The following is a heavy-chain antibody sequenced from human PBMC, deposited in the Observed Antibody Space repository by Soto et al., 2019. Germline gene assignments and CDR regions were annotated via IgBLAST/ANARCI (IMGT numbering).Heavy chain of an antibody. V-gene: IGHV5-10-1*01. D-gene: IGHD3-22*01. CDR2: IDPSDSYA. J-gene: IGHJ5*02. Sequence: PGESLKISCKGSGYSFASYWISWVRQMPAKGLEWMGRIDPSDSYANYSPSFQGHVTFSADKSISTAYLQWSSLRASDTAMYYCARRKAFYYDSSGAWGQGTMVTVS. CDR3: ARRKAFYYDSSGA. CDR1: GYSFASYW.